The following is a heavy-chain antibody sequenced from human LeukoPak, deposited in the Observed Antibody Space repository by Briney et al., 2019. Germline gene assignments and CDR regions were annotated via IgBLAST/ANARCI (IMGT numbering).Heavy chain of an antibody. Sequence: PGVSLRLSCAAFGFTFRSYAMGWVRQAPGKGLEWVSAISGSGGDTYYADSVKGRFTFSRDNSKNTLYLQMNSLRPEDTALYYCAKAVWFGEFDYYFFGLDVWGQGTTVTVSS. J-gene: IGHJ6*02. CDR2: ISGSGGDT. D-gene: IGHD3-10*01. CDR3: AKAVWFGEFDYYFFGLDV. V-gene: IGHV3-23*01. CDR1: GFTFRSYA.